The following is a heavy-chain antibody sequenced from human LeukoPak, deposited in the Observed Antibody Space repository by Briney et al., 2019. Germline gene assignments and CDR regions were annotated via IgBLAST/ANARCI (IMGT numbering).Heavy chain of an antibody. V-gene: IGHV1-18*01. CDR2: ITPYNGNT. Sequence: ASVKVSCKASGYTFSSSDITWVRQAPGQGLDWMGWITPYNGNTDYVQKVQGRVTMTADTSTSTAYMELRSLISDDTAVYYCARLNSAANFLDYWGQGTLVTVSS. CDR3: ARLNSAANFLDY. CDR1: GYTFSSSD. J-gene: IGHJ4*02. D-gene: IGHD2-15*01.